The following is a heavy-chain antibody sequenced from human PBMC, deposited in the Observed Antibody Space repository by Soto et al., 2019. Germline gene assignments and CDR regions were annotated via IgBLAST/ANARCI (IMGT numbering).Heavy chain of an antibody. J-gene: IGHJ4*02. V-gene: IGHV3-21*06. CDR3: ARESEDLTSNFDY. CDR1: GFTFTRYS. CDR2: ISSTINYI. Sequence: GGSLRLSCAASGFTFTRYSMNWVRQAPGKGLEWVSSISSTINYIYYGDSMRGRFTISRDNAKNSLYLEMNSLRAEDTAVYYCARESEDLTSNFDYWGQGTLVTVSS.